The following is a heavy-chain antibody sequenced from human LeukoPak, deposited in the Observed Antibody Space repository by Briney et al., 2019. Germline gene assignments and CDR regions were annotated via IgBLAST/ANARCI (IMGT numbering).Heavy chain of an antibody. CDR2: IYNSGST. CDR3: ARAGSPYDSSGHLAYYFDY. CDR1: GGSISSSSYY. Sequence: PSETLSLTCTVSGGSISSSSYYWGWIRQPPGKGLEWIGSIYNSGSTYYNPSLKSRVTISVDTSKNQFSLKLSSVTAADTAVYYCARAGSPYDSSGHLAYYFDYWGQGTLVTVSS. V-gene: IGHV4-39*01. D-gene: IGHD3-22*01. J-gene: IGHJ4*02.